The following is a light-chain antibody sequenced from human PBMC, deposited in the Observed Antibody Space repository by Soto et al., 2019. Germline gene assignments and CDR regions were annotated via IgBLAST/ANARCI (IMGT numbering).Light chain of an antibody. V-gene: IGLV1-40*01. CDR1: SSNIGAGYD. CDR2: GNS. J-gene: IGLJ2*01. CDR3: QSYDSSLSGVV. Sequence: QSVLTQPPSGSGAPGQRVTISCTGSSSNIGAGYDVHWYQPLPGTAPKLLIYGNSNRPSGVPDRFSGSKSGTSASLAITGLQAEDEADYYCQSYDSSLSGVVFGGGTKVTVL.